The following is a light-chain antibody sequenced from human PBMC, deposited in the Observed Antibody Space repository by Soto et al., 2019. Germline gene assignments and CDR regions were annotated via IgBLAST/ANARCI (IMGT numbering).Light chain of an antibody. V-gene: IGKV4-1*01. CDR3: QHYYNYPWT. CDR1: QSVLSSSNNKNY. CDR2: WAS. Sequence: SCKSSQSVLSSSNNKNYLAWFQQKPGQRPKLLIYWASTRESGVPDRFSGSGSGTDFTLTISSLQAEDVAVYYCQHYYNYPWTFGQGTKVEAK. J-gene: IGKJ1*01.